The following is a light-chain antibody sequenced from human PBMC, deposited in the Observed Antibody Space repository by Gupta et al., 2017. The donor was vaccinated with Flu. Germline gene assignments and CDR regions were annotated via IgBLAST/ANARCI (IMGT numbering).Light chain of an antibody. CDR1: QSVSSSY. V-gene: IGKV3-20*01. CDR3: QQDGSSPLT. J-gene: IGKJ1*01. Sequence: GTLSLSPGERATRSCRASQSVSSSYLAWYQQKPGQAPRLLIYGASSRATGIPDRFSGSGSGTDFTLTISRLEPEDFAVYYCQQDGSSPLTFGQGTKVEIK. CDR2: GAS.